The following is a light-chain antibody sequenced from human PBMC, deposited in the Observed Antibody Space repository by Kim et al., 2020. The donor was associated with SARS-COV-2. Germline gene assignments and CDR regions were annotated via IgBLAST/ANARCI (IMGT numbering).Light chain of an antibody. J-gene: IGLJ1*01. CDR2: DVS. Sequence: QSALTQPRSVSGSPGQSVTISCTGTSSDVGGYNYVSWHQQHPGKAPKLMISDVSKRPSGVPGRFSGSKSGNTASLTISGLQAEDEADYYCCSYAGNYAFGFGSGTKVTVL. CDR3: CSYAGNYAFG. V-gene: IGLV2-11*01. CDR1: SSDVGGYNY.